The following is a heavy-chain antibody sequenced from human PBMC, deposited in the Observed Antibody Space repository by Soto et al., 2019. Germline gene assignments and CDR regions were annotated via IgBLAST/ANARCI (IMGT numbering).Heavy chain of an antibody. CDR1: GYTFTSYY. Sequence: GASVKVSCKASGYTFTSYYMHWVRQAPGQGLEWMGIINPSGGSTSYAQKFQGRVTMTRDTSTSTVYMELSSLRSEDTAVYYCARDDILTGHRLGDNAFDIWGQGTMVTVS. D-gene: IGHD3-9*01. V-gene: IGHV1-46*01. CDR2: INPSGGST. CDR3: ARDDILTGHRLGDNAFDI. J-gene: IGHJ3*02.